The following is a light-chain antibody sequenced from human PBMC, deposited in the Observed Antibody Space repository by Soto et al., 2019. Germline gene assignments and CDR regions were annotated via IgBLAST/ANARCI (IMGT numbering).Light chain of an antibody. J-gene: IGLJ2*01. CDR3: QSYDSRLNGLV. CDR1: SSNIGTGYD. V-gene: IGLV1-40*01. CDR2: GNS. Sequence: QSALTQPPSVSGAPGQRVTIACTGSSSNIGTGYDVHWYQQLPGTAPKLLIYGNSDRPSGVPDRFSGSKSGTSASLAITGLQAEDEADYYCQSYDSRLNGLVFGGGTKLTVL.